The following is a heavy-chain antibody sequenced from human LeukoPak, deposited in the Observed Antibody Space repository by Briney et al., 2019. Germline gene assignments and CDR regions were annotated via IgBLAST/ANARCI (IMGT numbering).Heavy chain of an antibody. D-gene: IGHD2-21*02. J-gene: IGHJ4*02. CDR2: IYHSGST. CDR3: ARDLRVTAISNFDY. V-gene: IGHV4-38-2*02. CDR1: GYSISSGYY. Sequence: SETLSLTCTVSGYSISSGYYWGWIRQPPGKGLEWIGSIYHSGSTYYNPSLKSRVTISVDTSKNQFSLKPSSVTAADTAVYYCARDLRVTAISNFDYWGQGTLVTVSS.